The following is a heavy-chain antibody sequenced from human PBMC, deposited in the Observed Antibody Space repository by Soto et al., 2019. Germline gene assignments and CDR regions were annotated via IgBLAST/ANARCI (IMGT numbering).Heavy chain of an antibody. CDR3: ARVTSGGYCSGGSCYSDDY. Sequence: QVQLVESGGGVVQPGRSLRLSCAASGFTFSSYAMHWVRQAPGKGLEWVAVISYDGSNKYYADSVKGRFTISRDNSKNALCXQMNSLRAEDTAVYYCARVTSGGYCSGGSCYSDDYWGQGTLVTVSS. CDR1: GFTFSSYA. D-gene: IGHD2-15*01. J-gene: IGHJ4*02. CDR2: ISYDGSNK. V-gene: IGHV3-30-3*01.